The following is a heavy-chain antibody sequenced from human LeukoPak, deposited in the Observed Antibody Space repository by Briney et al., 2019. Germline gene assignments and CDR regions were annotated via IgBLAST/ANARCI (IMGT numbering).Heavy chain of an antibody. J-gene: IGHJ4*02. CDR3: VRGADTGYSSDS. V-gene: IGHV3-74*01. D-gene: IGHD3-9*01. CDR2: IYSGGTT. CDR1: GFTFDDYA. Sequence: GGSLRLSCAASGFTFDDYAMHWVRQAPGKGLEWVSLIYSGGTTNYADSVKGRFSISRDNAENTLYLQMNSLRVEDTAVYYCVRGADTGYSSDSWGQGTLVTVSS.